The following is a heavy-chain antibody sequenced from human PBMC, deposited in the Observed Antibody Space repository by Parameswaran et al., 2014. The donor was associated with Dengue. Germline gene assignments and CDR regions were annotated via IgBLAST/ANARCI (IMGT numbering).Heavy chain of an antibody. Sequence: LARLGGPLRLSCAASGFTLSTYSMNWVRQAPGKGLEWVSSISSTSYIYYADSVKGRFTISRDNAKNSLYLQMNSLRAEDTAVYYCARDTSYGGYYYMDVWGKGTTVTVSS. CDR1: GFTLSTYS. CDR3: ARDTSYGGYYYMDV. J-gene: IGHJ6*03. D-gene: IGHD3-10*01. CDR2: ISSTSYI. V-gene: IGHV3-21*01.